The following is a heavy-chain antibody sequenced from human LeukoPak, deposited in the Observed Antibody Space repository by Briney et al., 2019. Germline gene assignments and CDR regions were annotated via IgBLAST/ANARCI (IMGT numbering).Heavy chain of an antibody. CDR2: IYYTGST. CDR1: GGSISSSSYY. J-gene: IGHJ5*02. Sequence: PSETLSLTCTVSGGSISSSSYYWGWIRQPPGKGLEWIGSIYYTGSTYYNPSLKSRATISVDTSKNQFSLKLSSVTAADTAVYYCARADILTAGNWFDPWGQGTLVTVSS. V-gene: IGHV4-39*01. CDR3: ARADILTAGNWFDP. D-gene: IGHD3-9*01.